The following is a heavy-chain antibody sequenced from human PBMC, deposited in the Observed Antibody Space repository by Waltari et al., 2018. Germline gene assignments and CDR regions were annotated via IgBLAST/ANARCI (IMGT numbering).Heavy chain of an antibody. V-gene: IGHV4-31*03. J-gene: IGHJ3*02. CDR1: GGSISSGGYY. Sequence: QVQLQESGPGLVKPSQTLSLTCTVPGGSISSGGYYWSWIRQHPGKGLEWIGYIYYSGRTDYNPSLKSRVTISVDTSKNQCSLKLSSVTAADTAVYYCARYPPNYYDSSGYESDAFDIWGQGTMVTVSS. CDR2: IYYSGRT. CDR3: ARYPPNYYDSSGYESDAFDI. D-gene: IGHD3-22*01.